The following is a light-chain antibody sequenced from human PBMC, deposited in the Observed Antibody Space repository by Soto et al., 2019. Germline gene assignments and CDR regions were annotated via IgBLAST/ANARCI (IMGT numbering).Light chain of an antibody. CDR2: DNN. V-gene: IGLV1-51*01. CDR3: GTWDSSLSVSVL. CDR1: SSNIGNNY. Sequence: QAVVTQPPSVSAAPGQNVTISCSGISSNIGNNYVSWYQVLPGTAPKLLIYDNNIRPSGIPDRFSGSKSGTSATLGIAGLQTGDEADYYCGTWDSSLSVSVLFGGGTQLTVL. J-gene: IGLJ2*01.